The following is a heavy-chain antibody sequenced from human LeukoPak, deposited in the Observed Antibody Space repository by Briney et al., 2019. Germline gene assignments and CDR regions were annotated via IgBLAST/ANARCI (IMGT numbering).Heavy chain of an antibody. CDR1: GYTFTSYG. D-gene: IGHD2-8*01. Sequence: GASVKVSCKASGYTFTSYGISWVRQAPGQGLEWMGWISAYNGNTNYAQKLQGRVTMTTDTSTSTAYMELRSLRSDDTAVYYCARDPGIVLMVYALESYYYMDVWGKGTTVTVSS. CDR3: ARDPGIVLMVYALESYYYMDV. J-gene: IGHJ6*03. V-gene: IGHV1-18*01. CDR2: ISAYNGNT.